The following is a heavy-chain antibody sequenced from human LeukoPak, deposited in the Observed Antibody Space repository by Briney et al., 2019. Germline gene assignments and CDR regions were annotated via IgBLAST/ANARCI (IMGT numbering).Heavy chain of an antibody. CDR2: INHSGST. J-gene: IGHJ4*02. V-gene: IGHV4-38-2*02. CDR1: GYSISSGYY. D-gene: IGHD2-8*02. CDR3: ARDPTRVVGAGGKFPLVDY. Sequence: SETLSLTCTVSGYSISSGYYWGWIRQPPGKGLEWIGEINHSGSTNYNPSLKSRVTISVDTSKNQFSLKLSSVTAADTAVYYCARDPTRVVGAGGKFPLVDYWGQGTLVTVSS.